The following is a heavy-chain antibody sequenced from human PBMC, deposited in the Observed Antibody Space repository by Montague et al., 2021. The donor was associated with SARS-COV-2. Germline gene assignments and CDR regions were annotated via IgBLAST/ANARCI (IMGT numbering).Heavy chain of an antibody. CDR2: INTNTGNP. Sequence: SVKVSCKASGYTFISYSMNWVRQAPGQGLEWMGWINTNTGNPTYAQGFAGRFVFSLDTSVSTAYLQISSLKAEDTAVYFCARGAYDGSGYPYGWGQGTLVTVSS. J-gene: IGHJ4*02. CDR3: ARGAYDGSGYPYG. CDR1: GYTFISYS. D-gene: IGHD3-22*01. V-gene: IGHV7-4-1*02.